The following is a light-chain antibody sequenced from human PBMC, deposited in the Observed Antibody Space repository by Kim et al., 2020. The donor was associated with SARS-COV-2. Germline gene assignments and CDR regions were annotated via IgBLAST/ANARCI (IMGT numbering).Light chain of an antibody. CDR1: QSVDNW. V-gene: IGKV1-5*03. CDR2: QAS. J-gene: IGKJ1*01. Sequence: DIQMTQSPSILSAFVGTRVTITCRASQSVDNWLAWYQQMPGKAPKLLIYQASKLASGVPSRFSGSGSGTTFTLTIYNLQPDDSAIYYCKQYETYWTFGPGTKVDIK. CDR3: KQYETYWT.